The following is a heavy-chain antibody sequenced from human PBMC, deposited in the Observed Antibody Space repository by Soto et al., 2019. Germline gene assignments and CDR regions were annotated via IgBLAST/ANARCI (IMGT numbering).Heavy chain of an antibody. V-gene: IGHV1-18*01. CDR2: ISAYSGTT. Sequence: ASVKVSCKASGYTFTSYGISWVRQAPGQGLEWMGWISAYSGTTNYAQKLQGRGTMTTDTSTSTAYMELRSLRSDDTAVYYCARGTLQLVRTTTELVGAFDIWGQGTMVTVSS. CDR1: GYTFTSYG. D-gene: IGHD6-6*01. CDR3: ARGTLQLVRTTTELVGAFDI. J-gene: IGHJ3*02.